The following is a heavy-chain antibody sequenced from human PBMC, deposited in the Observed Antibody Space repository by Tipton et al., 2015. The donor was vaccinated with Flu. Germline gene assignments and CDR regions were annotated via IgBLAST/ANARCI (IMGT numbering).Heavy chain of an antibody. D-gene: IGHD6-13*01. CDR3: ARVDIPGIAAAKWVLFDP. V-gene: IGHV4-59*07. CDR2: IYYSGST. CDR1: GGSISSYY. J-gene: IGHJ5*02. Sequence: TLSLTCTVSGGSISSYYWSWIRQPPGKGLEWIGYIYYSGSTNYNPSLKSRVTISVDTSKNQFSLKLSSVTAADTAVYYCARVDIPGIAAAKWVLFDPWGQGTLVTVSS.